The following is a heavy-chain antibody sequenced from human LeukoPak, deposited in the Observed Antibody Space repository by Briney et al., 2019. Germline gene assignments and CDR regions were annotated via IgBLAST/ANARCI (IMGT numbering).Heavy chain of an antibody. V-gene: IGHV1-2*02. J-gene: IGHJ6*02. Sequence: ASVKVSCKASGYTFTDYYMHWVRQAPGQGLEWMGWINPNSGGTNYAQKFQGRVTMTRDTSISTAYMELSRLRSDDTAVYYCATHYLIYYYGLAVWGQGTTVTVSS. D-gene: IGHD1-26*01. CDR2: INPNSGGT. CDR3: ATHYLIYYYGLAV. CDR1: GYTFTDYY.